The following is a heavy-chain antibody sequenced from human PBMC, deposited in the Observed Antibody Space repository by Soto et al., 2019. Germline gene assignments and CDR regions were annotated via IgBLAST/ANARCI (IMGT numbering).Heavy chain of an antibody. D-gene: IGHD3-10*01. J-gene: IGHJ4*02. CDR1: GYTFTSYY. Sequence: ASVKVSCKASGYTFTSYYMHWVRQAPGQGLEWMGIINPSGGSTSYAQKFQGRVTMTRDTSTSTVYMELSSLRSEDTAVYYCARDSEYYGSGNTPLFDYWGQGTLVTVSS. CDR2: INPSGGST. V-gene: IGHV1-46*03. CDR3: ARDSEYYGSGNTPLFDY.